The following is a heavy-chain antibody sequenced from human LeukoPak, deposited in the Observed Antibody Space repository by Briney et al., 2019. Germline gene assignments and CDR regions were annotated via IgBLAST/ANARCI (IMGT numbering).Heavy chain of an antibody. J-gene: IGHJ4*02. CDR3: ARGRGRPGYYFDY. CDR1: GYTFTSYG. V-gene: IGHV1-18*01. D-gene: IGHD3-16*01. CDR2: ISAHNGNT. Sequence: ASVKVSCKASGYTFTSYGISWVRQAPGQGVEWMGWISAHNGNTNSAQRFRGRVTMSTDTSTSTAYMELRSLRSDDTAVYYCARGRGRPGYYFDYWGQGTLVTVSS.